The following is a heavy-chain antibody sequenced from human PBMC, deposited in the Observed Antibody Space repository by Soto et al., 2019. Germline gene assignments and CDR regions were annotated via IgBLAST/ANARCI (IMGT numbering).Heavy chain of an antibody. Sequence: QVQLRESGPGLVMPSQTLSLTCTVSGDSISSGNKYWSWIRQPPGKGLEWIGYIFSSGTTYYNPSLKSRLTMSLDASQNLFSLKSNSLTDADTAVYFCARVPSPFDYYYAMDVWGQGTTVTVSS. V-gene: IGHV4-30-4*01. CDR1: GDSISSGNKY. CDR3: ARVPSPFDYYYAMDV. D-gene: IGHD3-16*01. CDR2: IFSSGTT. J-gene: IGHJ6*02.